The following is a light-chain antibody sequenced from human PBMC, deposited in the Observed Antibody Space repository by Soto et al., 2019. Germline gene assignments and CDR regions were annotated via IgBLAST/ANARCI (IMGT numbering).Light chain of an antibody. V-gene: IGKV1-6*02. CDR2: AAS. CDR1: QAITNR. J-gene: IGKJ1*01. Sequence: AIQIDQSASSVSAYVGDRVTITCRASQAITNRLAWYQQKPGKAPNLLIYAASNLQSGVPSRFSGSGSDTDFTLTISGLEPEDFATYYCLQDDSYPRTFGQGTNVDIK. CDR3: LQDDSYPRT.